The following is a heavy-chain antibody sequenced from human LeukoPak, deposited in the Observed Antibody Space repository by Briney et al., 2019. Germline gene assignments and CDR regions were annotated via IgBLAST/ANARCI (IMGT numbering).Heavy chain of an antibody. CDR2: INPNGGGT. J-gene: IGHJ4*02. CDR1: GYTFTGYY. D-gene: IGHD1-26*01. CDR3: VKDKGLVGATRTRAYYFDY. V-gene: IGHV1-2*02. Sequence: ASVKVSCKASGYTFTGYYIHWVRQAPGQGLEWMGWINPNGGGTNFAQKFQGRVTMTRDTSISTAYMELSSLRSDDTAVYYCVKDKGLVGATRTRAYYFDYWGQGTLVTVSS.